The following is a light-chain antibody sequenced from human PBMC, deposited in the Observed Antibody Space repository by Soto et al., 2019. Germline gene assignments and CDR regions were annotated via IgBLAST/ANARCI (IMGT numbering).Light chain of an antibody. J-gene: IGKJ1*01. Sequence: EIVMTQSPATLSVSPGERATLSCRASQSVSSNLAWYQQKPGQAPRLLIYGASTRATGIPARFSGSGSGTEFTLTISSLQSEDFAVYYCQQSNTFGQGTQVEIK. CDR3: QQSNT. V-gene: IGKV3-15*01. CDR1: QSVSSN. CDR2: GAS.